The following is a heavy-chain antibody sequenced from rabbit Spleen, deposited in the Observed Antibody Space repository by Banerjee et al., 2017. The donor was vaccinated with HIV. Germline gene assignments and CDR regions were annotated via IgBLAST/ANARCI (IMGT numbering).Heavy chain of an antibody. J-gene: IGHJ4*01. Sequence: QLEESAGGLVQPGGSLKLSCKASGFTLSSYYMNWVRQAPGKGLEWIGYIDPVFGITYYANWVNGRFSISRENAQTTVTLQMTSLTAADTATYFCARDLTDAIGWNFGWWGPGTLVTVS. CDR1: GFTLSSYY. V-gene: IGHV1S7*01. D-gene: IGHD4-1*01. CDR2: IDPVFGIT. CDR3: ARDLTDAIGWNFGW.